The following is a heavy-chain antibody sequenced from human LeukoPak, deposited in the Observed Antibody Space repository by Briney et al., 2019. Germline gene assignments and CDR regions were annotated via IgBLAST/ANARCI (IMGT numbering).Heavy chain of an antibody. CDR2: ISSNGGST. CDR3: VKGHCSSTSCYYYYGMDA. J-gene: IGHJ6*04. CDR1: GFTFSSYA. D-gene: IGHD2-2*01. Sequence: GGSLRLSCSASGFTFSSYAMHWVRQAPGKGLEYVSAISSNGGSTYYADSVKGRFTISRDNSKNTLYLQMSSLRAEDTAVYYCVKGHCSSTSCYYYYGMDAWGKGTTVTVSS. V-gene: IGHV3-64D*06.